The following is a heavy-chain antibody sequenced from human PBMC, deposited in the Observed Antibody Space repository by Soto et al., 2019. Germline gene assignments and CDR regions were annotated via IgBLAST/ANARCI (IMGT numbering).Heavy chain of an antibody. CDR3: ARVLYCGGDCYPYYFDY. D-gene: IGHD2-21*02. Sequence: ASVKVSCKASGYTFTSYGISWVRQAPGQGLEWMGWISAYNGNTNYAQKLQGRVTMTTDTSTSTAYMELRSLRSDDTAVYYCARVLYCGGDCYPYYFDYWGQGILVTVSS. CDR1: GYTFTSYG. J-gene: IGHJ4*02. V-gene: IGHV1-18*01. CDR2: ISAYNGNT.